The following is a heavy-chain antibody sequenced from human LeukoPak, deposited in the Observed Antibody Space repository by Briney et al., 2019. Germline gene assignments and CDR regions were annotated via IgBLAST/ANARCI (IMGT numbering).Heavy chain of an antibody. J-gene: IGHJ4*02. Sequence: GRSLRLSCAASGFPFSDHYMDWVRQAPGKGLEWVGRTRNRANSYTTEYAASVKGRFSISRDDSKNSVSLQMNSLKTEDTAVYYCVRDMNNWNVAFDYWGQGTLVTVSS. D-gene: IGHD1-1*01. CDR1: GFPFSDHY. CDR2: TRNRANSYTT. CDR3: VRDMNNWNVAFDY. V-gene: IGHV3-72*01.